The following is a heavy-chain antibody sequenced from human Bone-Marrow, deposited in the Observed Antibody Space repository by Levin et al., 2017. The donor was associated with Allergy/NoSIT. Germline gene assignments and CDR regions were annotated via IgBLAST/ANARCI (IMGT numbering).Heavy chain of an antibody. D-gene: IGHD3-16*02. Sequence: SVKVSCKASGGTFSSYAISWVRQAPGQGLEWMGGIIPIFGTANYAQKFQGRVTITADESTSTAYMELSSLRSEDTAVYYCARSNYDYIWGSYRHNHIGGAFDIWGQGTMVTVSS. CDR2: IIPIFGTA. CDR1: GGTFSSYA. CDR3: ARSNYDYIWGSYRHNHIGGAFDI. J-gene: IGHJ3*02. V-gene: IGHV1-69*13.